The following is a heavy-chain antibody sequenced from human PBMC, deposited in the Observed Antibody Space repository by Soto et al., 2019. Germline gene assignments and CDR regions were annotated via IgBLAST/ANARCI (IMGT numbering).Heavy chain of an antibody. Sequence: VQLVESGGGVVQPGRSLRLSCAASGFTFSDFAMHWVRQAPGKGLEGVAVVSHDGRNTHYADSVKGRFTISRDSSKNTVSLEMTSLRAEDTAVYSCAKGGRKWLVTSDFNYWGQGALVTVSS. CDR1: GFTFSDFA. J-gene: IGHJ4*02. CDR3: AKGGRKWLVTSDFNY. V-gene: IGHV3-30*18. CDR2: VSHDGRNT. D-gene: IGHD6-19*01.